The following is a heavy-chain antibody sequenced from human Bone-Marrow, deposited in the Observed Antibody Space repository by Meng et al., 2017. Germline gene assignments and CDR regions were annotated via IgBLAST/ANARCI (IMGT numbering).Heavy chain of an antibody. D-gene: IGHD3-16*01. CDR3: TTGVSVTSY. CDR1: GFTFSNAW. Sequence: GESLKISCAASGFTFSNAWMSWVRQAPGKGLEWVGRIKSETDGGTTDYAAPVKGRFTISRDDSENTLYLQLNSLKTEGTAAYYCTTGVSVTSYWGHGTLVTVSS. CDR2: IKSETDGGTT. J-gene: IGHJ4*01. V-gene: IGHV3-15*01.